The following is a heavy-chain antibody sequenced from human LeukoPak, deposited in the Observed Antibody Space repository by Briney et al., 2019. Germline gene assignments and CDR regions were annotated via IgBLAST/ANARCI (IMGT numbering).Heavy chain of an antibody. J-gene: IGHJ4*02. CDR3: ASGGRGTYYGSGSYVDF. CDR2: INWNGGST. V-gene: IGHV3-20*04. CDR1: GFTFDDYG. Sequence: PGGSLRLSCAASGFTFDDYGMSWVRQAPGKGLEWVSGINWNGGSTGYADSVKGRFTISRDNAKNSLYLQMNSLRAEDTAVYYCASGGRGTYYGSGSYVDFWGQGTLVTVSS. D-gene: IGHD3-10*01.